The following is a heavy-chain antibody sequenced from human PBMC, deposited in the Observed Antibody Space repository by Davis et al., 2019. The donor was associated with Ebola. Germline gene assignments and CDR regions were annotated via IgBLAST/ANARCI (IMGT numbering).Heavy chain of an antibody. CDR3: ARELLMVYASSWFDP. Sequence: PGGSLRLSCAASGFTFSSYWMSWVRQAPGKGLEWVANIKQDGSEKYYVDSVKGRFTISRDNAKNSLYLQMNSLRAEDTAVYYCARELLMVYASSWFDPWGQGALVTVSS. CDR2: IKQDGSEK. CDR1: GFTFSSYW. D-gene: IGHD2-8*01. V-gene: IGHV3-7*01. J-gene: IGHJ5*02.